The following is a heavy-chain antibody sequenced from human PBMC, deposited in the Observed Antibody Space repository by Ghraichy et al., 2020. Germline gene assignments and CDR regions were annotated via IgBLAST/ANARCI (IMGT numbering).Heavy chain of an antibody. CDR1: GFTFSDYY. CDR3: ARGKLVGLPYAFDI. CDR2: ISSSGSTI. V-gene: IGHV3-11*01. J-gene: IGHJ3*02. D-gene: IGHD6-6*01. Sequence: GGSLRLSCAASGFTFSDYYMSWIRQAPGKGLEWVSYISSSGSTIYYADSVKGRFTISRDNAKNSLYLQMNSLRAEDTAVYYCARGKLVGLPYAFDIWGQGTMVTVSS.